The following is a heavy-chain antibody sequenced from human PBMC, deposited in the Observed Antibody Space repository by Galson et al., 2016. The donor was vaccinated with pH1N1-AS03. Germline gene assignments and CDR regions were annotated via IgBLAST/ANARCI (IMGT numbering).Heavy chain of an antibody. CDR1: GFTFSSYA. CDR2: ISDVGSNK. D-gene: IGHD6-19*01. J-gene: IGHJ6*02. V-gene: IGHV3-30*04. CDR3: ARDIGGGWLHYYYYGMDV. Sequence: CAASGFTFSSYAMHWVRQAPGKGLEWVALISDVGSNKYYADSVTGRFTISRDNSKNTLYLQMNSLRAEDTAVYYCARDIGGGWLHYYYYGMDVWGQGTTVTVSS.